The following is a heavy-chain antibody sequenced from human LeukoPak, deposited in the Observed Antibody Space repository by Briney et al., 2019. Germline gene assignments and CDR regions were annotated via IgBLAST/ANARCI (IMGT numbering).Heavy chain of an antibody. CDR1: GGSFSGYY. J-gene: IGHJ4*02. Sequence: SETLSLTCAVYGGSFSGYYWSWIRQPPGKGLEWIGEINHSGSTNYNPSLKSRVTISEDTSKKQISLKVNSVTAADTAVYYCARHLFNWNYGYFDYWGQGTLVTVSS. V-gene: IGHV4-34*01. D-gene: IGHD1-7*01. CDR2: INHSGST. CDR3: ARHLFNWNYGYFDY.